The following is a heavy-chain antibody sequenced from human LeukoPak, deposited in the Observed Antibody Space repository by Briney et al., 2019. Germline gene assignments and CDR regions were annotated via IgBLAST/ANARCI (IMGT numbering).Heavy chain of an antibody. Sequence: PGGSLTLPCTTSGFSFSNFGMHWVRQAPGKGLEGVAFIRYGGSNKYYADSVKGRFTISRDNSKNTLYLQMNSLRAEDTAVYYCAKDYSYYYDSSGSYYYYYMDVWGKGTTVTVSS. V-gene: IGHV3-30*02. J-gene: IGHJ6*03. CDR3: AKDYSYYYDSSGSYYYYYMDV. D-gene: IGHD3-22*01. CDR2: IRYGGSNK. CDR1: GFSFSNFG.